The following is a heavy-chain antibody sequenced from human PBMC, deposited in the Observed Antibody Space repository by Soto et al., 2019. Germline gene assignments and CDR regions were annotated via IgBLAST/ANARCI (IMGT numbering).Heavy chain of an antibody. CDR1: GFTFSSYG. Sequence: GSLRLSCAASGFTFSSYGMHWVRQAPGKGLEWVAVIWYDGSNKYYADSVKGRFTISRDNSKNTLYLQMNSLRAEDTAVYYCAKTSHYYHYYMDVWGKGTTVTVSS. V-gene: IGHV3-33*06. CDR2: IWYDGSNK. D-gene: IGHD6-6*01. CDR3: AKTSHYYHYYMDV. J-gene: IGHJ6*03.